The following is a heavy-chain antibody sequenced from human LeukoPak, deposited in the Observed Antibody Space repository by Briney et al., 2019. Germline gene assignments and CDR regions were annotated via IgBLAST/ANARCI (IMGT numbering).Heavy chain of an antibody. CDR1: GFTFDDYG. V-gene: IGHV3-20*04. Sequence: PGGSLRLSCAASGFTFDDYGMSWVRQAPGKGLEWVSGINWNGGSTGYADSVKGRFTISRDNSKNTLYLQMNSLRAEDTAVYYCAKRGAVTGTEDYWGQGTLVTVSS. J-gene: IGHJ4*02. D-gene: IGHD6-19*01. CDR2: INWNGGST. CDR3: AKRGAVTGTEDY.